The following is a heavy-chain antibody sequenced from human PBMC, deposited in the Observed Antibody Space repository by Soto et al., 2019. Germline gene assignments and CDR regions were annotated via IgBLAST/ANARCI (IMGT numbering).Heavy chain of an antibody. V-gene: IGHV3-15*01. CDR2: IKSKTDGGTT. CDR3: TTVGSGYEVVEYYYGMDV. J-gene: IGHJ6*02. CDR1: GFTFSNAW. Sequence: GGSLRLSCAASGFTFSNAWMSWVRQAPGKGLEWVGRIKSKTDGGTTDYAAPVKGRFTISRDDSKNTLYLQMNSLKTEDTAVYYRTTVGSGYEVVEYYYGMDVWGQGTTVTVSS. D-gene: IGHD5-12*01.